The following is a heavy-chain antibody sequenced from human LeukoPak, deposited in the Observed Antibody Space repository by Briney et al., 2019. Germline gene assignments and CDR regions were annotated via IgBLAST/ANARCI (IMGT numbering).Heavy chain of an antibody. Sequence: ASVKVSCKASGYSLSSNGISWARQAPGQGLEWMGWISDYSGNTKYTQNFQDRVTLTTDRSTNTAYMELRSLRSDDTAVYYCAREGATDYYFDPWGQGTLVTVSS. CDR3: AREGATDYYFDP. J-gene: IGHJ4*02. D-gene: IGHD4-11*01. CDR1: GYSLSSNG. V-gene: IGHV1-18*01. CDR2: ISDYSGNT.